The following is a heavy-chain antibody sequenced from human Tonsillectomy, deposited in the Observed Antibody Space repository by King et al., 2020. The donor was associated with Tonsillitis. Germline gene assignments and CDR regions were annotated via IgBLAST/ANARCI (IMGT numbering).Heavy chain of an antibody. Sequence: QLVQSGAEVKKPGASVKVSCKASGYTFTSYYMHWVRQAPGQGLEWMAIINPSGGSPTYAQKFQGRFTMTSDTSTSTVYMELSSLRSEDTAVYYCARDSTSHSFDYWGQGTLVTVSS. J-gene: IGHJ4*02. CDR1: GYTFTSYY. V-gene: IGHV1-46*01. CDR3: ARDSTSHSFDY. D-gene: IGHD1-26*01. CDR2: INPSGGSP.